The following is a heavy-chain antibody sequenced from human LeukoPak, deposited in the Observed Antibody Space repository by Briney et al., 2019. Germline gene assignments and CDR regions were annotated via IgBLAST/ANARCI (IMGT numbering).Heavy chain of an antibody. CDR3: ARALAWGGSSYSYYYMDV. D-gene: IGHD1-26*01. V-gene: IGHV1-8*01. CDR1: GYTFSDYV. Sequence: ASVKVSCKASGYTFSDYVINWVRQATGQGLEWMGWINPNSGNAGYAQKFQGRVTMTRNTSISTAYMELSSLRSEDTAVYYCARALAWGGSSYSYYYMDVWDKGTTVTVSS. CDR2: INPNSGNA. J-gene: IGHJ6*03.